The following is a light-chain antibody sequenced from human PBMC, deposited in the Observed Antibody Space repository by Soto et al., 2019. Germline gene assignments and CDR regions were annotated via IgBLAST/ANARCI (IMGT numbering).Light chain of an antibody. J-gene: IGLJ1*01. V-gene: IGLV2-14*02. Sequence: QSVLTQPASVSGSPGQSITISCTGTSSDVGSYNLVSWYQHHPGKTPKLMIYEGSRRPSGVSNRFSASKSGNTASLTISGLQAEDEADYFCSSYSISTAYLFGTGTKVTVL. CDR3: SSYSISTAYL. CDR2: EGS. CDR1: SSDVGSYNL.